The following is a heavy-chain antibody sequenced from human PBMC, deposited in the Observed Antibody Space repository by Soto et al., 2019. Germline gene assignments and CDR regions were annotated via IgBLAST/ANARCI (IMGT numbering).Heavy chain of an antibody. CDR2: IIPIFGTA. Sequence: GASVKVSCKASGGTFSSYAISWVRQAPGQGLEWMGGIIPIFGTANYAQKFQGRVTITADESTSTAYMELSSLRSEDTAVYYCARDSPPGAPWSGPLHGMDVWGQGTTVTVSS. V-gene: IGHV1-69*13. J-gene: IGHJ6*02. CDR3: ARDSPPGAPWSGPLHGMDV. CDR1: GGTFSSYA. D-gene: IGHD3-3*01.